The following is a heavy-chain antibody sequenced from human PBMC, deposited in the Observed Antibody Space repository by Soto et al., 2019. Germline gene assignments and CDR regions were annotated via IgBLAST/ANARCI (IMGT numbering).Heavy chain of an antibody. V-gene: IGHV4-4*07. Sequence: TSETLSLTCTVSGGPISSYYWRWIRQPAGKGLEWIGRIYTSGSTNYNPSLKSRVTMSVDTSKNQFSLKLSSVPAADTGVYYCARDRGTGFCTGGSCYSGYYYYTMDVWGQGTTVT. CDR1: GGPISSYY. CDR3: ARDRGTGFCTGGSCYSGYYYYTMDV. D-gene: IGHD2-15*01. J-gene: IGHJ6*02. CDR2: IYTSGST.